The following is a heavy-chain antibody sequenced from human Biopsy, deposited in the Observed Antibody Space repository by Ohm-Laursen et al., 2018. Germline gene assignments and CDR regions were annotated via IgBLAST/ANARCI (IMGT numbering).Heavy chain of an antibody. J-gene: IGHJ4*02. D-gene: IGHD7-27*01. CDR3: ARLTGDPSY. CDR2: IYYTGHT. CDR1: GGPLNSYY. Sequence: SETLSLTCTVSGGPLNSYYWSWIRQPPGKGLEWIGFIYYTGHTNYNPSLKSRATISVDTSKNQFSLKVISVTAADTAVYYCARLTGDPSYWGQGILATVSS. V-gene: IGHV4-59*01.